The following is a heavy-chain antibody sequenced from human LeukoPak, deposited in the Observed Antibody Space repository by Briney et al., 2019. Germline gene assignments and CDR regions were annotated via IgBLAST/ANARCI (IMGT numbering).Heavy chain of an antibody. J-gene: IGHJ6*02. D-gene: IGHD2-15*01. V-gene: IGHV3-48*03. Sequence: GGSLRLSCAASGFTFSSYEMNWVRQAPGKGLEWVSYISSSGSTIYYADSVKGRFTISRDNAKNSLYLQMNSLRAEDTAVYYCARDDCSGGSCYSDYYYYYGMDVWGQGTTVTVSS. CDR2: ISSSGSTI. CDR3: ARDDCSGGSCYSDYYYYYGMDV. CDR1: GFTFSSYE.